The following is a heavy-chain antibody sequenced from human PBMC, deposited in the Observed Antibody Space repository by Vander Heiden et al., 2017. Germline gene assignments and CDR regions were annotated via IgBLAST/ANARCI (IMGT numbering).Heavy chain of an antibody. CDR3: ARDPNLSGYDADIFDY. D-gene: IGHD5-12*01. CDR1: GFTFSSYT. CDR2: ISSSSSYI. V-gene: IGHV3-21*01. Sequence: EVQLVESGGGLVKPGGSLRLSCAASGFTFSSYTMNWVRQAPVKGLEWVSSISSSSSYIYYADSVKGRFTISRDNAKNSLYLQMNSLRAEDTAVYYCARDPNLSGYDADIFDYWGQGTLVTVSS. J-gene: IGHJ4*02.